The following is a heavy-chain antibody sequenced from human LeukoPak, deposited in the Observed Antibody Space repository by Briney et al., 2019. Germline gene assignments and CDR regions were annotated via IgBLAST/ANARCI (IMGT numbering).Heavy chain of an antibody. J-gene: IGHJ6*03. V-gene: IGHV1-24*01. CDR2: FDPGDAET. CDR1: GYSLTELS. Sequence: ASVKVSCKVSGYSLTELSMHWVRQTLGKGLEWMGAFDPGDAETIYAQKFQGRVTITADKSTSTAYMELSSLRSEDTAVYYCARDRGSSWYGDYYYMDVWGKGTTVTVSS. CDR3: ARDRGSSWYGDYYYMDV. D-gene: IGHD6-13*01.